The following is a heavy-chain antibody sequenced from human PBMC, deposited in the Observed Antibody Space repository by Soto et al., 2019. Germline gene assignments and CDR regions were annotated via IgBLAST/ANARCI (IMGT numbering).Heavy chain of an antibody. J-gene: IGHJ4*01. Sequence: GGSLRLSCAASGFPFSDSSMTWVRQTPGKGLEYVSSITFNGGSTYYADSVKGRFTISRDNSKNTLYLQMNSLRAEDTALYYCAKDVVDRGISYWGQGTLVTSPQ. CDR2: ITFNGGST. D-gene: IGHD1-20*01. V-gene: IGHV3-23*01. CDR3: AKDVVDRGISY. CDR1: GFPFSDSS.